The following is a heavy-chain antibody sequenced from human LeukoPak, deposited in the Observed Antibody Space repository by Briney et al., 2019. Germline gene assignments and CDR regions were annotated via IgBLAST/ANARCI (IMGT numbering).Heavy chain of an antibody. D-gene: IGHD1-26*01. J-gene: IGHJ2*01. CDR2: ISYDGSNK. CDR1: GFTFSSYA. Sequence: PGGSLRLSCAASGFTFSSYAMHWVRQAPGKGLEWVAVISYDGSNKYYADSVKGRFTISRDNSKNTLYLQMNSLRAEDTAVCYCARRASGSSYYVRYFDLWGRGTLVTVSS. V-gene: IGHV3-30*04. CDR3: ARRASGSSYYVRYFDL.